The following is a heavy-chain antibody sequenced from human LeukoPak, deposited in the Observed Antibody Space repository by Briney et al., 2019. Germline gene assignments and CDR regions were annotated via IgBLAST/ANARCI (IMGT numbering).Heavy chain of an antibody. Sequence: GGSLRLSCSASGFTLSSNYMSWVRQAPGKGLEWVSVIYNSGGTYYADSVKGRFTISRDNSKNTLYLQMNSLRAEDTAVYYCARDVRYCSGGSCYSWGPGTLVTVSS. CDR1: GFTLSSNY. D-gene: IGHD2-15*01. V-gene: IGHV3-53*01. CDR3: ARDVRYCSGGSCYS. J-gene: IGHJ4*02. CDR2: IYNSGGT.